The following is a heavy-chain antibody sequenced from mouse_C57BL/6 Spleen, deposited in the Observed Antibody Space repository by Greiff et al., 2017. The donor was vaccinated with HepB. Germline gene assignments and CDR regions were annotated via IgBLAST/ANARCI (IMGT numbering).Heavy chain of an antibody. V-gene: IGHV1-82*01. CDR3: ARVGRYYDGYLERYFDV. CDR1: GYAFSSSW. D-gene: IGHD2-3*01. J-gene: IGHJ1*03. CDR2: IYPGDGDT. Sequence: VQLQQSGPELVKPGASVKISCKASGYAFSSSWMNWVKQRPGKGLEWIGRIYPGDGDTNYNGKFKGKATLTADKSSSTAYMQLSSLTSEDSAVYFCARVGRYYDGYLERYFDVWGKGTTVTVSS.